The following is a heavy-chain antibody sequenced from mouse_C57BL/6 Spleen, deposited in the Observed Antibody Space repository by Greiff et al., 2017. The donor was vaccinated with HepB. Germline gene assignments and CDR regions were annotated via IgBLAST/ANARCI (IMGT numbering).Heavy chain of an antibody. Sequence: QVQLQQSGAELVKPGASVKLSCKASGYTFTSYWMHWVKQRPGQGLEWIGMIHPNSGSTNYNEKFKSKATLTVDKSSSTAYMQLSSLTSEDSAVYDCARWDTTVVAHFDCWGKGTTLTVAS. J-gene: IGHJ2*01. CDR1: GYTFTSYW. D-gene: IGHD1-1*01. CDR2: IHPNSGST. CDR3: ARWDTTVVAHFDC. V-gene: IGHV1-64*01.